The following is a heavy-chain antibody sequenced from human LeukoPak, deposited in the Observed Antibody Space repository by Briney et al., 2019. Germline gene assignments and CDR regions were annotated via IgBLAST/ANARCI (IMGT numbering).Heavy chain of an antibody. V-gene: IGHV1-18*01. J-gene: IGHJ6*02. D-gene: IGHD6-19*01. CDR3: ATESSGRYYYGMDV. Sequence: ASVKVSCKASGYTFTSYGISWVRQAPGQGLEWMGWISAYNGNTNYAQKLQGRVTMTTDTSTSTAYMELRSLRSDDTAVYYCATESSGRYYYGMDVWGQGTTVTVSS. CDR2: ISAYNGNT. CDR1: GYTFTSYG.